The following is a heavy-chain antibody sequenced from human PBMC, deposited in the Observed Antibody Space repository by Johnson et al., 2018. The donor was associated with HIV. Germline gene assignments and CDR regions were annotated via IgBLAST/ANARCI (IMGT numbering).Heavy chain of an antibody. J-gene: IGHJ3*02. V-gene: IGHV3-30-3*01. D-gene: IGHD6-6*01. CDR1: GFTFSSYA. Sequence: QVQLVESGGGVVQPGRSLRLSCAASGFTFSSYAMHWVRQAPGKGLEWVAVISYDGSNKYYADSVKGRFTISRDNSKNTQYLQMNSLRAEDTAVYYCARDLSRGGIAARLGAFDIWGQGTMVTVSS. CDR2: ISYDGSNK. CDR3: ARDLSRGGIAARLGAFDI.